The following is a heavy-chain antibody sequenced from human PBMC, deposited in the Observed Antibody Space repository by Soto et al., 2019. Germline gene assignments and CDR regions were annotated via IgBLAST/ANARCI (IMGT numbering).Heavy chain of an antibody. Sequence: SETLSLTCTVSCGSISSGDYYWSWIRQPPGKGLEWIGYIYYSGSTYYNPSLKSRVTISVDTSKNQFSLKLSSVTAADTAVYYCASRIAVAGLYYFDYWGQGTLVTVSS. CDR3: ASRIAVAGLYYFDY. J-gene: IGHJ4*02. V-gene: IGHV4-30-4*01. CDR1: CGSISSGDYY. CDR2: IYYSGST. D-gene: IGHD6-19*01.